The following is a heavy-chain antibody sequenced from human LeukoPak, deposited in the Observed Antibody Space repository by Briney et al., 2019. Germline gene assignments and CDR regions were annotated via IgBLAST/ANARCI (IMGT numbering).Heavy chain of an antibody. CDR3: ARIGEGWLQLEYYFDY. CDR2: IYPGDSDT. Sequence: GESLKISCKGSGYSFTSYRIGWVRQMPGKGLEWMGIIYPGDSDTRYSPSFQGQVTISADKSISTAYLQWSSLKASDTAMYYCARIGEGWLQLEYYFDYWGQGTLVTVSS. J-gene: IGHJ4*02. CDR1: GYSFTSYR. D-gene: IGHD5-24*01. V-gene: IGHV5-51*01.